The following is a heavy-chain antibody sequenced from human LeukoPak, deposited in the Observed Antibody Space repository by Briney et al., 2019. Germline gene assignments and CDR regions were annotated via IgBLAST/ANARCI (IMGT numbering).Heavy chain of an antibody. J-gene: IGHJ6*02. V-gene: IGHV3-23*01. CDR2: ISGSGGST. Sequence: PGGSLRLSCAASGFTFSSYAMSWVRQAPGKGLEWVSAISGSGGSTYYADSVKGRFTISRDNSKNTLYLQMNSLRAEDTAVYYCAKTLSGYLRYFDWLPQNRYYYYGMDVWGQGTTVTVSS. D-gene: IGHD3-9*01. CDR3: AKTLSGYLRYFDWLPQNRYYYYGMDV. CDR1: GFTFSSYA.